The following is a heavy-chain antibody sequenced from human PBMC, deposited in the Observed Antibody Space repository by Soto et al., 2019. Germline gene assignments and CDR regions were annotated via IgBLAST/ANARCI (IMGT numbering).Heavy chain of an antibody. CDR2: IYYSGST. CDR3: ASNVVYSSSWYDYYYGMDV. CDR1: GGSISSSSYY. V-gene: IGHV4-39*01. D-gene: IGHD6-13*01. Sequence: LSLTCTVSGGSISSSSYYWGWIRQPPGKGLEWIGSIYYSGSTYYNPSLKSRVTISVDTSKNQFSLKLSSVTAADTAVYYCASNVVYSSSWYDYYYGMDVWGQGTTVTVSS. J-gene: IGHJ6*02.